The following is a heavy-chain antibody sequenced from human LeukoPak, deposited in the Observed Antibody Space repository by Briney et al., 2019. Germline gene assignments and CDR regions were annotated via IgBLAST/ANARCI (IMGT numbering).Heavy chain of an antibody. Sequence: ASVKVSCKASGYTFTGYYMHWVRQAPGQGLEWMGWINPNSGGTNYAHKFQGRVTMTRDTSISTAYMELSRLRSDDTAVYYCARDILTGYDFDYWGQGTLVTVSS. CDR1: GYTFTGYY. D-gene: IGHD3-9*01. CDR3: ARDILTGYDFDY. CDR2: INPNSGGT. V-gene: IGHV1-2*07. J-gene: IGHJ4*02.